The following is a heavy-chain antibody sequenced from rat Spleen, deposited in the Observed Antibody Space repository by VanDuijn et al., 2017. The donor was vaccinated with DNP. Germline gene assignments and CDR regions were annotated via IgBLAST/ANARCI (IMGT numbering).Heavy chain of an antibody. V-gene: IGHV5-7*01. CDR2: ISYDGSST. CDR3: ARDYGSYPYYFDY. J-gene: IGHJ2*01. Sequence: EVQLVESGGGLVQPGRSMKLSCAASGFTFSNYDMAWVRQAPKKGLEWVATISYDGSSTYYRDSVKGRFTISRDNAKNTLYLQVSSLRSEDTATYYCARDYGSYPYYFDYWGQGVMVTVSS. D-gene: IGHD1-3*01. CDR1: GFTFSNYD.